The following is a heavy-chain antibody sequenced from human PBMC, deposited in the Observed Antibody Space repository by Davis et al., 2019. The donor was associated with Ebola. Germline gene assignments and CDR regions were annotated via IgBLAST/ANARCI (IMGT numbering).Heavy chain of an antibody. Sequence: GESLKISCTASGFTLSGYSMNWLRQAPGKGLEWVSSFSSSGTYIFYADSVKGRFTISRDNAKKSLYLQMNSLRAEDTAVYYCARRWGSDYWGQGTLVTVSS. D-gene: IGHD7-27*01. CDR3: ARRWGSDY. V-gene: IGHV3-21*01. CDR1: GFTLSGYS. J-gene: IGHJ4*02. CDR2: FSSSGTYI.